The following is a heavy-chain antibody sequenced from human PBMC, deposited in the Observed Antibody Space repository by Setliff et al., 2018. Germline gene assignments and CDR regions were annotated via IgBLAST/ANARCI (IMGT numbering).Heavy chain of an antibody. J-gene: IGHJ3*01. D-gene: IGHD6-25*01. CDR3: ARSPANGGHDAFDV. CDR1: GFTFTSYW. CDR2: IHNDGTST. Sequence: GGSLRLSCAASGFTFTSYWMHWVRQAPGKGLVWVSHIHNDGTSTSYADSVKGRFTISRDNSKNTLYLQMNSLRPEDTAVYYCARSPANGGHDAFDVWGQGTMVTVSS. V-gene: IGHV3-74*01.